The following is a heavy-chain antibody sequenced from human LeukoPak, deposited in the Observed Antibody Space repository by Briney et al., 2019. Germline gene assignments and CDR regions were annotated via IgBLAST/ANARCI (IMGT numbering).Heavy chain of an antibody. CDR2: IGTAGDT. CDR1: GFTFSSYD. V-gene: IGHV3-13*01. CDR3: ARAAAGYYYYYGMDV. D-gene: IGHD6-13*01. J-gene: IGHJ6*02. Sequence: PGGSLRLSCAASGFTFSSYDMHWVRQATGKGLEWVSAIGTAGDTYYPGSVKGRFTISRENAKNSLYLQMNSLRAGDTAVYYCARAAAGYYYYYGMDVWGQGTTVTVSS.